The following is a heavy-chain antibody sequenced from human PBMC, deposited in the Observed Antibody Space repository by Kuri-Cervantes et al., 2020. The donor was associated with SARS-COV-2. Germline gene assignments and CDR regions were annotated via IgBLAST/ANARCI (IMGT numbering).Heavy chain of an antibody. D-gene: IGHD2-2*01. CDR2: INHSGST. Sequence: ESLKISCTVSGGSISSSSYYWGWIRQPPGKGLEWIGEINHSGSTNYNPSLKSRVTISVDTSKNQFSLKLSSVTAADTAVYYCARSFRRCSSTSCHAGFDPWGQGTLVTVSS. V-gene: IGHV4-39*07. CDR1: GGSISSSSYY. CDR3: ARSFRRCSSTSCHAGFDP. J-gene: IGHJ5*02.